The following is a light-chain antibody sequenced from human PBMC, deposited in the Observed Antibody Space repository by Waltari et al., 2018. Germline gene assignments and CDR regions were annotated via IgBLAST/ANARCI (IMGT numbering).Light chain of an antibody. CDR2: EVS. Sequence: QSALTQPASVSGSPGQSITISCTGTSRDVGSYNLVSWYQQHPGQAPKLMIYEVSKRPSGVSNRFSGSKSGNTASLTISGLQAEDEADYYCCSYAGSSTWVFGGGTKLTVL. CDR1: SRDVGSYNL. CDR3: CSYAGSSTWV. J-gene: IGLJ3*02. V-gene: IGLV2-23*02.